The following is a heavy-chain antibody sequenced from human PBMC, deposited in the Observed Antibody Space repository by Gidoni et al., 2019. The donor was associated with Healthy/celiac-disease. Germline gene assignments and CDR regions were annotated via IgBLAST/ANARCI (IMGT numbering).Heavy chain of an antibody. Sequence: QVQLVQSRAQVKKPGASVKVSCKAPGYTCTSSYMHWVRQAPGHGLGWMGIINPRGGSTSYAQKFQGRVTMTRDTSTSTVYMELSSLRSEDTAVYYCAAYYYDSSGYHNWGQGTLVTVSS. CDR1: GYTCTSSY. V-gene: IGHV1-46*03. CDR3: AAYYYDSSGYHN. D-gene: IGHD3-22*01. J-gene: IGHJ4*02. CDR2: INPRGGST.